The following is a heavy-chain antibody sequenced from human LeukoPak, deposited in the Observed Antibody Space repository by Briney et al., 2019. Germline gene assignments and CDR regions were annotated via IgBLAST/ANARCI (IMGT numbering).Heavy chain of an antibody. CDR3: ARISRSHRSGYYYDY. CDR2: IKQDGSEK. V-gene: IGHV3-7*01. D-gene: IGHD3-22*01. Sequence: GGSLRLSCEASGFTFGTFWMSWVRQAPGKGLEWVANIKQDGSEKYYVDSVKGRFTISRDNAKNSLYLQMNSLRAEDTAVYYCARISRSHRSGYYYDYWGQGTLVTVSS. J-gene: IGHJ4*02. CDR1: GFTFGTFW.